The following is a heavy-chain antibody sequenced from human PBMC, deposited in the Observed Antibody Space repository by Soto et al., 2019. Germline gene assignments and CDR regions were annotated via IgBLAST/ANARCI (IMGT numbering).Heavy chain of an antibody. J-gene: IGHJ4*02. Sequence: GGSLRLSCAASGFTFSSYAMSWVRQAPGKGLEWVSSISGSGGTTYHADSVRGRFTISRDNSKNTLYLQMSSLRAEDTAVYYCAKDRAARPPREYYFEYWGQGTLVTVSS. CDR1: GFTFSSYA. V-gene: IGHV3-23*01. CDR3: AKDRAARPPREYYFEY. CDR2: ISGSGGTT. D-gene: IGHD6-6*01.